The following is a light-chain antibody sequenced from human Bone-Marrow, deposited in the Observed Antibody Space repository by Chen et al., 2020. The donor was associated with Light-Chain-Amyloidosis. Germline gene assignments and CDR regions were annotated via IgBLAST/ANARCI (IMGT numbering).Light chain of an antibody. CDR2: EAN. CDR1: SSDVDSYNL. V-gene: IGLV2-23*01. CDR3: GSYAGRRTWV. Sequence: QSALTQPASVSGSPGQSITISCTGTSSDVDSYNLVSWYQHHPGKAPKLLIYEANKRPSGVSNRFSASKSGDAASLTISGLQAEDEADYHCGSYAGRRTWVFGGGTKVTVL. J-gene: IGLJ3*02.